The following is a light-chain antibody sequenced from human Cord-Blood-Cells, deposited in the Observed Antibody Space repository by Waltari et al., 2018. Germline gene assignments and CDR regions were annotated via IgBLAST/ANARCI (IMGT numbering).Light chain of an antibody. V-gene: IGLV2-23*01. CDR3: CSYAGTYVV. Sequence: QSALTQPASVSGSPGQSITISCTGTSSDVGSYNLVSWYQQHPGKAPKLQIYEGSKRPSGVSNRFSGSKAGNTASLTISGLQAEDEADYYCCSYAGTYVVFGGGTKLTVL. CDR1: SSDVGSYNL. CDR2: EGS. J-gene: IGLJ2*01.